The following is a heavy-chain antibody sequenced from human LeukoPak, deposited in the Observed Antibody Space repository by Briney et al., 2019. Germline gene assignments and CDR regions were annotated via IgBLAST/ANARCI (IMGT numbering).Heavy chain of an antibody. J-gene: IGHJ4*02. Sequence: GGSLGLSCAASGFTFSSYAMSWVRQAPGKGLEWVSAISGSGGSTYYADSVKGRFTISRDNSKNTLYLQMNSLRAEDTAVYYCAGDCSGGSCYHWGQGTLVTVSS. CDR1: GFTFSSYA. V-gene: IGHV3-23*01. CDR2: ISGSGGST. CDR3: AGDCSGGSCYH. D-gene: IGHD2-15*01.